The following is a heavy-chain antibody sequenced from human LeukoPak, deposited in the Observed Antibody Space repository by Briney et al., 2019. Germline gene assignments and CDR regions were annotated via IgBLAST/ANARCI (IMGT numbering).Heavy chain of an antibody. Sequence: ASVKVSCKSSGYTFTDYYMHWVRQAPGQGLEWMGWINPNNGGPTYAQNFQGRVTMTRDTSISTVYMELRRLRSGDSAIYYCTRDHCSFANCYEDYYHGMDVWGQGTTVTVSS. CDR2: INPNNGGP. V-gene: IGHV1-2*02. CDR3: TRDHCSFANCYEDYYHGMDV. D-gene: IGHD2-2*01. CDR1: GYTFTDYY. J-gene: IGHJ6*02.